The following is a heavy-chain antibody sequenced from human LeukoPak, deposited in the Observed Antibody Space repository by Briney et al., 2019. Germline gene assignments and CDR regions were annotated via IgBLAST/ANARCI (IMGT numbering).Heavy chain of an antibody. J-gene: IGHJ4*02. CDR2: INPSGGST. Sequence: ASVKVSCKASRYTFTSYYMHWVRQAPGQGLDWMGIINPSGGSTSYAQKFQGRVTMTRDTSTSTVYMELSSLRSEDTAVYYCVRDVLTMPRGYFDYWGQGTLVTVSS. CDR3: VRDVLTMPRGYFDY. CDR1: RYTFTSYY. V-gene: IGHV1-46*01. D-gene: IGHD2/OR15-2a*01.